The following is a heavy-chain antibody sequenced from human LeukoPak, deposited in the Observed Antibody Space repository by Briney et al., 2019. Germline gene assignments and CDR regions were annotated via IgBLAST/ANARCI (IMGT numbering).Heavy chain of an antibody. CDR3: ARVGYYYDSSGHYGPLEY. CDR1: GGTFSSYA. J-gene: IGHJ4*02. V-gene: IGHV1-69*06. Sequence: ASVEVSCKASGGTFSSYAISWVRQAPGQGPEWMGDIIPMFDTPTYAQKFQGRVTMTADKSTGTAYMEPSSLKSEDTAVYYCARVGYYYDSSGHYGPLEYWGQGTLVTVTS. CDR2: IIPMFDTP. D-gene: IGHD3-22*01.